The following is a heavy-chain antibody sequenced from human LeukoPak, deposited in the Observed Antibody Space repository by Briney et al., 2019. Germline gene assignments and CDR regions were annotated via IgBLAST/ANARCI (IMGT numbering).Heavy chain of an antibody. J-gene: IGHJ4*02. V-gene: IGHV1-2*02. CDR1: GYTFTSYD. Sequence: ASVKVSCKASGYTFTSYDINWVRQAPGQGLEWMGWINPNSGGTNYAQKFQGRVTMTRDTSISTAYMELSRLRSDDTAVYYCARDGDDSSGYYHDYWGQGTLVTVSS. CDR3: ARDGDDSSGYYHDY. CDR2: INPNSGGT. D-gene: IGHD3-22*01.